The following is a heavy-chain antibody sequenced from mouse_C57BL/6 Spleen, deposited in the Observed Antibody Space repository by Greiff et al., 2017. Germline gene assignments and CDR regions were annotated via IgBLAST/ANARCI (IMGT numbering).Heavy chain of an antibody. Sequence: QVQLKESGAELMKPGASVKLSCKATGYTFTGYWIEWVKQRPGHGLEWIGEILPGSGSTNDNEKFKGKATFTADTSSNTAYMQLSSLTTEDSAIYYCARNPHYYGSSYGFAYWGQGTLVTVSA. D-gene: IGHD1-1*01. J-gene: IGHJ3*01. V-gene: IGHV1-9*01. CDR2: ILPGSGST. CDR1: GYTFTGYW. CDR3: ARNPHYYGSSYGFAY.